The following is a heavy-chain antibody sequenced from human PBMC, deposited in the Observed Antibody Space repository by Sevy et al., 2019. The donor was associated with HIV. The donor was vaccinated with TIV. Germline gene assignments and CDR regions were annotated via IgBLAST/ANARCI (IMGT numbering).Heavy chain of an antibody. CDR1: GFTFSNYA. CDR2: ISGSGGST. Sequence: GGSLRLSCAASGFTFSNYAMSWVRQAPGKGLEWVSGISGSGGSTYYADSVKGRFTISRDNSKNTLYLQMSSLRAEDTAVYYRARNPGYCSGGTCYWYFDLWGRGTLVTVSS. J-gene: IGHJ2*01. V-gene: IGHV3-23*01. CDR3: ARNPGYCSGGTCYWYFDL. D-gene: IGHD2-15*01.